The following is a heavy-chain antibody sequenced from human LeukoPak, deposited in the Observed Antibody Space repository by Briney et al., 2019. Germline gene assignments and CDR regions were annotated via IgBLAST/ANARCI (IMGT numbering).Heavy chain of an antibody. CDR2: IYYSGST. CDR3: ARGRRITMARGVIGREYYFDY. V-gene: IGHV4-59*01. Sequence: PSETLSLTCTVSGGSISSYYWSWIRQPPGKGLEWIGYIYYSGSTNYNPSLKSRVTISVDTSKNQFSLKLSSVTAADTAVYYCARGRRITMARGVIGREYYFDYWGQGTLVTVSS. D-gene: IGHD3-10*01. J-gene: IGHJ4*02. CDR1: GGSISSYY.